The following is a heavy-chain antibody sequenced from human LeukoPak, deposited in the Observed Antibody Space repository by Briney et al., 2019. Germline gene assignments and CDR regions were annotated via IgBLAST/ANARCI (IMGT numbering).Heavy chain of an antibody. CDR1: GYSFTSYW. CDR2: IYPGDSDT. Sequence: GESLKISCKGSGYSFTSYWIGWVRQMPGKGLEWMGIIYPGDSDTRYSPSFQGQVTISADKSISTAYLQWSSLKASDTAMYYCARQEGTTIFGVVQKVAYYYGMDVWGQGTTVTVSS. V-gene: IGHV5-51*01. D-gene: IGHD3-3*01. J-gene: IGHJ6*02. CDR3: ARQEGTTIFGVVQKVAYYYGMDV.